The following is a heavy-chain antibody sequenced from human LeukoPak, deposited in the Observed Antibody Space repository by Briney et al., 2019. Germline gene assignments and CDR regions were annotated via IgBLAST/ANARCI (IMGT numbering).Heavy chain of an antibody. V-gene: IGHV3-21*01. CDR3: ARAPHSPEQLIDY. D-gene: IGHD6-13*01. J-gene: IGHJ4*02. CDR1: GFTFSSYS. Sequence: PGGSLRLSCAASGFTFSSYSMNWVRQAPGKGLEWVSSISSSSSYIYYADSVKGRFTISRDNAKNSLYLQMNSLRAEDTAVYYCARAPHSPEQLIDYWGQGTLVTVSS. CDR2: ISSSSSYI.